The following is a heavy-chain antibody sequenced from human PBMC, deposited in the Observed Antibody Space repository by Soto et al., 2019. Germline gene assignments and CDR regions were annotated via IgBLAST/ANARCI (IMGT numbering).Heavy chain of an antibody. V-gene: IGHV3-23*01. CDR2: ISGSGGST. D-gene: IGHD6-19*01. CDR3: TKDHIERLAVASDY. Sequence: EVQLLESGGGLVQPGGSLRLSCAASGFTFSSYAMSWVRQAPGKGLEWVSAISGSGGSTYYADSVKGRFTISRDNSKNTLYLQMNSLRAEDTAVYYCTKDHIERLAVASDYWGQGTLVTVSS. J-gene: IGHJ4*02. CDR1: GFTFSSYA.